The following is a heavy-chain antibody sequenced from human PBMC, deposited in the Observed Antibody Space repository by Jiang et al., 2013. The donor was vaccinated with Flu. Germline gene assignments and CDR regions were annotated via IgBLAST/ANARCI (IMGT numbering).Heavy chain of an antibody. V-gene: IGHV4-59*08. J-gene: IGHJ5*02. CDR2: IYYSGST. CDR3: ARHDYGEGWFDP. D-gene: IGHD4-17*01. CDR1: GGSISSYY. Sequence: ETLSLTCTVSGGSISSYYWSWIRQPPGKGLEWIGYIYYSGSTNYNPSLKSRVTISVDTSKNQFSLKLSSVTAADSAVYYCARHDYGEGWFDPWGQGTLVTVSS.